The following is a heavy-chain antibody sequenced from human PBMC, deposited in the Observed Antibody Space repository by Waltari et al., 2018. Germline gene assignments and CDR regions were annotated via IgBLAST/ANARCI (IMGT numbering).Heavy chain of an antibody. D-gene: IGHD3-22*01. CDR2: INPNSGAT. J-gene: IGHJ3*02. V-gene: IGHV1-2*02. Sequence: QVQLVQSGAEVKKPGASMIVSCKAFEHTPSGQYRHRVRQAPGQGPEWGGWINPNSGATNYAQKFQGRVTMTRDTSTSTGYMELSRLKSDDTAVYYCARAPNYYGGSGYQEGFDIWGQGTMVTVSS. CDR3: ARAPNYYGGSGYQEGFDI. CDR1: EHTPSGQY.